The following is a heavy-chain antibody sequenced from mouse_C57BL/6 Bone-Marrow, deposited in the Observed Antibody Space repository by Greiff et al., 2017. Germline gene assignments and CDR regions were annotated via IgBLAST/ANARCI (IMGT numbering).Heavy chain of an antibody. CDR1: GYTFTSYD. CDR2: IYPSAGST. Sequence: QVQLQQSGPELVKPGASVKLSCKASGYTFTSYDINWVKQRPGQGLEWIGWIYPSAGSTNYNEKFKGKATLTVDKSSSTAYMQLHSLTSEDSAVYFCARLEFDGSSGDWYYDVGGRGTAVTVSS. CDR3: ARLEFDGSSGDWYYDV. D-gene: IGHD1-1*01. V-gene: IGHV1-85*01. J-gene: IGHJ1*03.